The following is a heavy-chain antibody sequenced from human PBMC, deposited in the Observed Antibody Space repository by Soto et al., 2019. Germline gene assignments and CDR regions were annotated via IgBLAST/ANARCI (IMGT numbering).Heavy chain of an antibody. CDR3: ARGAGGSGRNYYFDY. CDR2: INAGNGNT. D-gene: IGHD6-19*01. J-gene: IGHJ4*02. CDR1: GYTFTSYA. Sequence: ASVKVSCKASGYTFTSYAMHWVRQAPGQRLEWMGWINAGNGNTKYSQKFQGRVTITRDTSASTAYMELSSLRSEDTAVYYCARGAGGSGRNYYFDYWGQGTRVTVSS. V-gene: IGHV1-3*01.